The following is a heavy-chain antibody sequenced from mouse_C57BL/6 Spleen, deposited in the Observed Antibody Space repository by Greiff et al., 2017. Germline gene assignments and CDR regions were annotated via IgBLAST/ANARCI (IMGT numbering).Heavy chain of an antibody. V-gene: IGHV2-6*01. CDR2: IWGVGST. J-gene: IGHJ3*01. Sequence: VHLVESGPGLVAPSPSLSITCTVSGFSLTSYGVDWVRQSPGKGLEWLGVIWGVGSTNYNSALKSRLSISKDNSKSQVFLKMNSLQTDDTAMYYCATSYYSNYNAWLAYWGQGTLVTVSA. CDR3: ATSYYSNYNAWLAY. CDR1: GFSLTSYG. D-gene: IGHD2-5*01.